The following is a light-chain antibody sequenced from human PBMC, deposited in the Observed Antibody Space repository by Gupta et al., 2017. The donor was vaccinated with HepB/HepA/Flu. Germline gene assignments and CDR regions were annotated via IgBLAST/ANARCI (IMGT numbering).Light chain of an antibody. CDR1: QSVFSSSKRRNY. CDR3: QQFYSHPST. V-gene: IGKV4-1*01. J-gene: IGKJ1*01. Sequence: DNVMTQSPESLAVSLGERATINCRSSQSVFSSSKRRNYLAWYQQKPGQPPRLLIYWASARESGVPDRFSGSGSGTDFTLTINSLQAEDVATYYCQQFYSHPSTFGRGTKVEIE. CDR2: WAS.